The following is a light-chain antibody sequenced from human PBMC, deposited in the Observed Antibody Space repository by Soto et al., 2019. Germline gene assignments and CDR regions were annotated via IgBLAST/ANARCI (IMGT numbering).Light chain of an antibody. V-gene: IGKV3-20*01. CDR3: QQYGRSPQII. CDR2: GVS. CDR1: QSVRSN. J-gene: IGKJ5*01. Sequence: VMTQSPATLYVSPGERATLSCRASQSVRSNLAWYQQKPGQAPRLLIYGVSSRVTGIPDRFSGSGSGTDFTLTISRLEPEDFAVYYCQQYGRSPQIIFGQGTRLEIK.